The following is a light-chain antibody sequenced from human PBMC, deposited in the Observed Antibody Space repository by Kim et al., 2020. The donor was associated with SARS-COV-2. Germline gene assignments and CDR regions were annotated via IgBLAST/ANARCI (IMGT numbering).Light chain of an antibody. J-gene: IGLJ1*01. Sequence: QSALTQPPSASGSPGQSVTISCTGTSSDVGGYNYVSWYQQHPGKAPNLMIYEVSKRPSGVPDRFSGSKSGNTASLTVSGLQAEDEADYYCSSYAGKVFGTGTKVTVL. CDR2: EVS. V-gene: IGLV2-8*01. CDR3: SSYAGKV. CDR1: SSDVGGYNY.